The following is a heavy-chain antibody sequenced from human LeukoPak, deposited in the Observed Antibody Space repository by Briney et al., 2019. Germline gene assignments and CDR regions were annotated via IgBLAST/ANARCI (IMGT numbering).Heavy chain of an antibody. V-gene: IGHV3-48*03. CDR3: ARGDMGYSYGYNWFDP. D-gene: IGHD5-18*01. Sequence: GGSLRLSCAASGFTFSSYEMNWVRQAPGKGLEWVSYISSSGSTIYYADSVKGRFTISRDNAKNSLYLQMNSLRAEDTAVYYCARGDMGYSYGYNWFDPWGQGTLVTVSS. CDR2: ISSSGSTI. J-gene: IGHJ5*02. CDR1: GFTFSSYE.